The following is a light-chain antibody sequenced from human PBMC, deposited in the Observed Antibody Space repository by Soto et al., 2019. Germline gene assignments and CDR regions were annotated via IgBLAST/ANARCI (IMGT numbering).Light chain of an antibody. CDR3: QAWDSSTGV. Sequence: SYELTQPPSVSVSPGQTASITCSGDNLGDKYVCWYQQKPGQSPILVIYQDTNRPSGIPERFSGSNSGKTATLTISGTQAMDEADYYCQAWDSSTGVFGTGTKLTVL. CDR2: QDT. J-gene: IGLJ1*01. CDR1: NLGDKY. V-gene: IGLV3-1*01.